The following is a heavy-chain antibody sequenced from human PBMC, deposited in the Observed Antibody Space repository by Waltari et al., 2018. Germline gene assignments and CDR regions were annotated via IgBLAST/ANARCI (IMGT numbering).Heavy chain of an antibody. D-gene: IGHD3-3*01. CDR1: GDSVRSGVYY. CDR3: ARGILGATANSYYHHGLDV. J-gene: IGHJ6*02. CDR2: ILHTGTT. Sequence: QVQLQESGPGLVKPSQTLSPTCTVSGDSVRSGVYYWTWIRQHPGKALEWVGFILHTGTTSYNPSLKNRVTIDSDTSKNEFSLRLTSMTAADTAVYYCARGILGATANSYYHHGLDVWGQGTAVTVSS. V-gene: IGHV4-31*03.